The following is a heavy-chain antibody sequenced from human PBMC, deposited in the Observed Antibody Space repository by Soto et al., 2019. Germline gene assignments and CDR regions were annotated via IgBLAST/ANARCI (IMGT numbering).Heavy chain of an antibody. V-gene: IGHV3-11*01. CDR2: ISSSGNTI. Sequence: QVQLVESGGDLVKPGGSLRLSCAASGFTFSDYYMSWIRQAPGKGLEWVSYISSSGNTIYYADSVRGLITISRDNAKNSLYPKTNRLRAEDTAVFYCARAAGWFDPWGQGTLVTVSS. CDR1: GFTFSDYY. J-gene: IGHJ5*02. CDR3: ARAAGWFDP.